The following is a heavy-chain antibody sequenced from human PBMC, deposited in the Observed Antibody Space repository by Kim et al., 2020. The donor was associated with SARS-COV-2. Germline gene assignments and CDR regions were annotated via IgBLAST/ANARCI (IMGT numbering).Heavy chain of an antibody. V-gene: IGHV3-21*01. Sequence: GGSLRLSCAASGFTFSPYSMHWVRQAPGKGLEWVSSISSSSSYIYYADSVKGRFTVSRDNAKNALYLQMNSLRAEDTALYYCARDQPVGATTGWFDPWGQGTLDTVS. CDR3: ARDQPVGATTGWFDP. CDR1: GFTFSPYS. CDR2: ISSSSSYI. D-gene: IGHD1-26*01. J-gene: IGHJ5*02.